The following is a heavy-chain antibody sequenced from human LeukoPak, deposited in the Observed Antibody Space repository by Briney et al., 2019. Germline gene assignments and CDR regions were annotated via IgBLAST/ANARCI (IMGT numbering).Heavy chain of an antibody. J-gene: IGHJ4*02. CDR3: ARDKVVPAAIGHY. V-gene: IGHV3-21*01. Sequence: VGSLRLSCAASGFTFSSYSMTWVRQAPGKGLEWVSSITSSSGYIHYADSVKGRFTLSRDNAKNSLYLQMNSLRAEDTAVYYCARDKVVPAAIGHYWGQGTLVTVSS. D-gene: IGHD2-2*01. CDR2: ITSSSGYI. CDR1: GFTFSSYS.